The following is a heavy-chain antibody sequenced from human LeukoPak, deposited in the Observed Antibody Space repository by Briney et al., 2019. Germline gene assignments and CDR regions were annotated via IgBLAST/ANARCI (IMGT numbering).Heavy chain of an antibody. CDR2: ISGSGGST. J-gene: IGHJ4*02. Sequence: GGSLRLSCAASGFTFSSYAMSWVRQAPGKGLEWVSAISGSGGSTYYADSVKGRFTISRDNSKNTLYLQMNGLRDEDTAVYYCARDRSTRYFDYWGQGTLVTVSS. CDR1: GFTFSSYA. D-gene: IGHD1-1*01. V-gene: IGHV3-23*01. CDR3: ARDRSTRYFDY.